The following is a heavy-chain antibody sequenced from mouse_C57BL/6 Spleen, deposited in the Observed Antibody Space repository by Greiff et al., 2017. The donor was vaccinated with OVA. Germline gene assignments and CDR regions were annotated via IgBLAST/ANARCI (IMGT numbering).Heavy chain of an antibody. V-gene: IGHV5-12*01. CDR1: GFTFSDYY. CDR2: ISNGGGST. D-gene: IGHD2-1*01. Sequence: DVMLVESGGGLVQPGGSLKLSCAASGFTFSDYYMYWVRQTPEKRLEWVAYISNGGGSTYYPDTVKGRFTISRDNAKNTLYLQMSRLKSEDTAMYYCARHGDGNYGYFDVWGTGTTVTVSS. J-gene: IGHJ1*03. CDR3: ARHGDGNYGYFDV.